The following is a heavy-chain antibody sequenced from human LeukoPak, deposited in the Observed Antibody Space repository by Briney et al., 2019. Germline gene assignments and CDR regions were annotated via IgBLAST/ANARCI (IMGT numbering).Heavy chain of an antibody. V-gene: IGHV3-33*01. Sequence: PGGSLRLSCAASGFTFSNFGMHWVRQAPGKGLEWVALISLDGTNKYYADSVKGRFTISSDNAKNTLYLQMSSLRADDTAVYYCARNVGSSSHNGLDVWGQGTTVTVSS. J-gene: IGHJ6*02. D-gene: IGHD6-13*01. CDR1: GFTFSNFG. CDR2: ISLDGTNK. CDR3: ARNVGSSSHNGLDV.